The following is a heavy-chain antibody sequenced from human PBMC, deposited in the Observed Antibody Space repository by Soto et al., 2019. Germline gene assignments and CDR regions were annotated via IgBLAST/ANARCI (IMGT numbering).Heavy chain of an antibody. CDR2: IYYTGST. CDR3: ARVARTGQYYFDF. Sequence: LSLTCTVSGDSINFYHWTWIRQPPGKGLEWMGYIYYTGSTNYNPSLKSRVSISVDTSKNQFSLKLSSVTAADTAVYYCARVARTGQYYFDFWGQGALVTVSS. V-gene: IGHV4-59*01. CDR1: GDSINFYH. D-gene: IGHD1-1*01. J-gene: IGHJ4*02.